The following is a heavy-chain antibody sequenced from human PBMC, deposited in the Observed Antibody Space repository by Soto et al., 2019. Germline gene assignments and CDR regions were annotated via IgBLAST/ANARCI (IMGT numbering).Heavy chain of an antibody. CDR1: RFTFSTYE. J-gene: IGHJ4*02. V-gene: IGHV3-48*03. CDR2: ISTSGSTV. CDR3: VRYCSTTLCNGVATRTFDY. D-gene: IGHD2-2*01. Sequence: GGSLRLSCAASRFTFSTYEMNWVRQAPGKGLEWVSYISTSGSTVYYADSVKGRFTISRDNTRNSLYLQMNSLRDEDTALYYCVRYCSTTLCNGVATRTFDYWGQGTLVTVYS.